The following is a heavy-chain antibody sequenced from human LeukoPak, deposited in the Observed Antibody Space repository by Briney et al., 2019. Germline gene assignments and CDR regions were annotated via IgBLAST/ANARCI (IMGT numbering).Heavy chain of an antibody. CDR1: GGSISSYY. CDR3: ARASEDYYYYYMDV. J-gene: IGHJ6*03. D-gene: IGHD1-14*01. Sequence: SETLSLTCTVSGGSISSYYWSWIRQPPGKGLEWIGYIYDSGSTNYNPSLKSRVTISVDTSKNQFSLKLSSVTAADTAVYYCARASEDYYYYYMDVWGKGTTVTISS. V-gene: IGHV4-59*01. CDR2: IYDSGST.